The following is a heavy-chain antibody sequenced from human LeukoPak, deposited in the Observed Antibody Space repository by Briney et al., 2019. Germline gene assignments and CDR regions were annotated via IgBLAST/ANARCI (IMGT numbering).Heavy chain of an antibody. V-gene: IGHV3-30*04. CDR3: AKETGYYYDSSGYNYYYYYYMDV. CDR1: AFTFSRYA. CDR2: ISYDGSHK. D-gene: IGHD3-22*01. Sequence: GGSLRLSCAASAFTFSRYAMHWVRQAPGKGLECVTLISYDGSHKDYADSVKGRFTISRDNSKNTLYLQMNSLRAEDTAVYYCAKETGYYYDSSGYNYYYYYYMDVWGKGTTVTISS. J-gene: IGHJ6*03.